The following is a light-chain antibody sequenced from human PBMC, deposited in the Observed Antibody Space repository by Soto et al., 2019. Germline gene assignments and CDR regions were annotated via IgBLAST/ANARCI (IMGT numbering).Light chain of an antibody. CDR2: DAS. J-gene: IGKJ2*01. CDR1: QDISIY. Sequence: DIQMTQSPSSLSASVGERVTITCQASQDISIYLNWYQQKPGKAPKVLIYDASNLEIGVPSKFSGSGSGTDFTFTINSLQPEDIATYYCQQSHSLPYTFGQGTKLEIK. CDR3: QQSHSLPYT. V-gene: IGKV1-33*01.